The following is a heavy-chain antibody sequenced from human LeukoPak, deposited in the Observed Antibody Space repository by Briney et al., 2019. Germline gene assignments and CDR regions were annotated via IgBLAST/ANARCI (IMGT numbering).Heavy chain of an antibody. CDR3: ARDLLVGANNYYYYGMDV. D-gene: IGHD1-26*01. CDR1: GFAFSSYW. Sequence: GGSLRLSCAASGFAFSSYWMHWVRHAPGKGLVWVSRINSDGSSTSYADSVKGRFTISRDNAKNTLYLQMNSLRAEDTAVYYCARDLLVGANNYYYYGMDVWGQGTTVTVSS. CDR2: INSDGSST. V-gene: IGHV3-74*01. J-gene: IGHJ6*02.